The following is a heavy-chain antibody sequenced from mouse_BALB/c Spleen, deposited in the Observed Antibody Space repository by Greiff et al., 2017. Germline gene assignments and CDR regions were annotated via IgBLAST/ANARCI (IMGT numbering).Heavy chain of an antibody. CDR2: INPYNGDT. Sequence: EVQLQQSGPELVKPGASVKISCKASGYSFTGYFMKWVKQSHGKSLEWIGRINPYNGDTFYNQKFKGKATLTVDKSSSTAHMELLSLTSEDSAVYYCGRDSTGYAMDYWGQGTSVTVSS. CDR1: GYSFTGYF. CDR3: GRDSTGYAMDY. J-gene: IGHJ4*01. V-gene: IGHV1-37*01. D-gene: IGHD1-1*01.